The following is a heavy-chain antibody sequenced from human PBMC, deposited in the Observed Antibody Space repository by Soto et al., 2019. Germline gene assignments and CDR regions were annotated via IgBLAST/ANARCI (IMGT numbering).Heavy chain of an antibody. V-gene: IGHV3-33*01. CDR3: ARDRVVPAATFDY. D-gene: IGHD2-2*01. CDR1: GFTFSSYG. Sequence: GGSLRLSCAASGFTFSSYGMHWVRQAPGKGLEWVAVIWYDGSNKYYADSVKGRFTISRDNSKNTLYLQMNSLRAEDTAVYYCARDRVVPAATFDYWGQGTLVNVS. CDR2: IWYDGSNK. J-gene: IGHJ4*02.